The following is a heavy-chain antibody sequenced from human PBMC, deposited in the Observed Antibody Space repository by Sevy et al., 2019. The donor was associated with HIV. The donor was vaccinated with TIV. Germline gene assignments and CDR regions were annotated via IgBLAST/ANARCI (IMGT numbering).Heavy chain of an antibody. CDR1: GFTFGDYA. CDR3: TRDGSGSYWGYYFDY. Sequence: GGSLRLSCTASGFTFGDYAMSWFRQAPGKGLEWVGFIRSKAYGGTTEYAASVKGRFTISRDDSKSIAYLQMNSLKTEYTGVYYCTRDGSGSYWGYYFDYWGQGTLVTVSS. CDR2: IRSKAYGGTT. V-gene: IGHV3-49*03. D-gene: IGHD1-26*01. J-gene: IGHJ4*02.